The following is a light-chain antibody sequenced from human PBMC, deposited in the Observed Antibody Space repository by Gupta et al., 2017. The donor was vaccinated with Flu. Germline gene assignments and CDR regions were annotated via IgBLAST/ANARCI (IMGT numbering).Light chain of an antibody. V-gene: IGKV1-5*03. CDR2: KAS. CDR1: QSISSW. J-gene: IGKJ1*01. Sequence: DIQMTQSPSTLSASVADRVTITCRASQSISSWLAWYQQKPGKAPKLLMYKASSLESGVPSRFSGSGSGTEFTLTISSLQPDDFATYYCQQYNSYPWTFGQGTKVEIK. CDR3: QQYNSYPWT.